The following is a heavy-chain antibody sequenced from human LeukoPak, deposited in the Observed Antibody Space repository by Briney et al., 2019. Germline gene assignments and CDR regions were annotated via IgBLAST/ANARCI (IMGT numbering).Heavy chain of an antibody. J-gene: IGHJ4*02. CDR2: VDPEDGET. CDR1: GYTFTDYY. D-gene: IGHD6-13*01. CDR3: ATGGIAAAGQLDY. V-gene: IGHV1-69-2*01. Sequence: ASVKVSCKVSGYTFTDYYMHWVQQAPGKGLERMGLVDPEDGETIYAEKFQGRVTITADTSTDTAYMELSSLRSEDTAVYYCATGGIAAAGQLDYWGQGTLVTVSS.